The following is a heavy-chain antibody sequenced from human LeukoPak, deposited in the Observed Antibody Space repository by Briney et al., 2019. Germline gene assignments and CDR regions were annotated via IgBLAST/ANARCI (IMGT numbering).Heavy chain of an antibody. CDR3: AREGYCSGGSCYGYFDY. D-gene: IGHD2-15*01. CDR1: GYTFTSYA. V-gene: IGHV1-3*01. Sequence: ASVKVSCKASGYTFTSYAMHWVRQAPGQRLEWMGWINAGNGNTKYSQKFQGRVTITRDTSASTAYMELSSLRSEDTAVYYCAREGYCSGGSCYGYFDYWGQGTLVTVSS. J-gene: IGHJ4*02. CDR2: INAGNGNT.